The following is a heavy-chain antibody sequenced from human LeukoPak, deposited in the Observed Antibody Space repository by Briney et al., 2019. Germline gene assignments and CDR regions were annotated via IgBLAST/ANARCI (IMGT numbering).Heavy chain of an antibody. CDR2: IKSKTDGGTT. J-gene: IGHJ4*02. D-gene: IGHD3-10*01. CDR3: TTGITMVRGVIHLIDY. CDR1: GFTFSSYA. Sequence: GGSLRLSCAASGFTFSSYAMSWVRQAPGKGLEWVGRIKSKTDGGTTDYAAPVKGRFTISRDDSKNTLYLQMNSLKTEDTAVYYCTTGITMVRGVIHLIDYWGQGTLVTVSS. V-gene: IGHV3-15*01.